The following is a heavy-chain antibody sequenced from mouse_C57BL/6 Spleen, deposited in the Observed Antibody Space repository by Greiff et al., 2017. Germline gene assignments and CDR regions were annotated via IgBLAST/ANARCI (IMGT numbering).Heavy chain of an antibody. D-gene: IGHD2-4*01. J-gene: IGHJ3*01. CDR3: ARFGLMAGFAY. Sequence: QVQLQQPGAELVMPGASVKLSCKASGYTFTSYWMHWVQQRPGQGLEWIGEIDPSDSYTNYNQKFKGKSTLTIDKSSSTAYMQLSSLTSEDSAVYYCARFGLMAGFAYWGQGALVTVSA. CDR1: GYTFTSYW. V-gene: IGHV1-69*01. CDR2: IDPSDSYT.